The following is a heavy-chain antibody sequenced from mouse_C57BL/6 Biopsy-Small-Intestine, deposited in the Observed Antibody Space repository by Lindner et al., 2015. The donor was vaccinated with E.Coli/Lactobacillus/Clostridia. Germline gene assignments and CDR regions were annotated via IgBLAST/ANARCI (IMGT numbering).Heavy chain of an antibody. CDR1: GFTFRDYG. J-gene: IGHJ4*01. D-gene: IGHD1-1*01. CDR2: ISSDSSTI. V-gene: IGHV5-17*01. CDR3: ARRITTVAYTMDY. Sequence: VQLQESGGGLVKPGGSLKLSCAATGFTFRDYGMHWVRQAPEKGLEWVAYISSDSSTIHYADTVKGRFTISRDNAKNTLFLQMTSLRSEDTAMYYCARRITTVAYTMDYWDQGTSVTVSS.